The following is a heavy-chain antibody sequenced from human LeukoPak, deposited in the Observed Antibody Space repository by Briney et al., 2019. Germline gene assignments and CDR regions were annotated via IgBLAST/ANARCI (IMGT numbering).Heavy chain of an antibody. CDR1: GGSISSYY. J-gene: IGHJ3*02. CDR2: IYTSGST. V-gene: IGHV4-4*09. Sequence: PSETLSLTCTVSGGSISSYYWSWIRQPPGKGLEWIGYIYTSGSTNYNPSLKSRVTISVDTSKNQFSLRLSSVTAADTAVYYCARHCSSTSCPDAFDIWGQGTMVTVSS. CDR3: ARHCSSTSCPDAFDI. D-gene: IGHD2-2*01.